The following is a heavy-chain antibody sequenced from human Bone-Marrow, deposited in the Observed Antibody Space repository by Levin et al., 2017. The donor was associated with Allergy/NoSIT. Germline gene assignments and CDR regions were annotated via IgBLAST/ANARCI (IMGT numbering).Heavy chain of an antibody. J-gene: IGHJ4*02. V-gene: IGHV1-8*01. Sequence: PGESLKISCKASGYTFTTYGINWVRQATGQGLEWMGWMNPNSGNTGYAQKFQGRVSMTRNTSISTAYMELGSLRSEDTAVYYCARETRPIGEESAGDGYWGQGTLVTVSS. CDR1: GYTFTTYG. D-gene: IGHD3-10*01. CDR3: ARETRPIGEESAGDGY. CDR2: MNPNSGNT.